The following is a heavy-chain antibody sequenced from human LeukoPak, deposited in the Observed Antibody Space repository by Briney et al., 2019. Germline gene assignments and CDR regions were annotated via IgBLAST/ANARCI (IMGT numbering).Heavy chain of an antibody. D-gene: IGHD2-21*02. Sequence: SETLSLTCAVYGGSFSGYYWGWIRQPPGKGLEGTGEINHSGSTNYNASLKSRVTISVDTSKNQLSLKLSSVTAADTAVYYCERVVKRPRIVVVTASFDIWGQGTMVTVSS. J-gene: IGHJ3*02. CDR2: INHSGST. CDR1: GGSFSGYY. CDR3: ERVVKRPRIVVVTASFDI. V-gene: IGHV4-34*01.